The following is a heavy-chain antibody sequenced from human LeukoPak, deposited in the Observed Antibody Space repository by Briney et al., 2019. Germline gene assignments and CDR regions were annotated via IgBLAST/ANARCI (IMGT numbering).Heavy chain of an antibody. CDR3: ARDSSGYQRAAFDI. D-gene: IGHD3-22*01. CDR1: GGSIGSGAYY. J-gene: IGHJ3*02. Sequence: SETLSLTCTVSGGSIGSGAYYWNWIRQHPGKGLEWIGNIYYSGSTSYNPSLKSRPTISVDPSKTQFSLKLSSVTAADTAVYYCARDSSGYQRAAFDIWGQGTVVTVSS. V-gene: IGHV4-31*03. CDR2: IYYSGST.